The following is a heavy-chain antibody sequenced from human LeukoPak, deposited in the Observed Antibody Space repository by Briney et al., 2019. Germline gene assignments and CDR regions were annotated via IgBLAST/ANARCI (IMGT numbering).Heavy chain of an antibody. CDR1: GGSFSGYC. Sequence: SETLSLTCAVCGGSFSGYCWSWIRQPPGKGLEWIGEINHSGSTNYNPSLKSRVTISVDTSKNQFSLKLSSVTAADTAVYYCARSFSGRGSSTRDWFDPWGQGTMVTVSS. V-gene: IGHV4-34*01. CDR2: INHSGST. J-gene: IGHJ5*02. CDR3: ARSFSGRGSSTRDWFDP. D-gene: IGHD2-2*01.